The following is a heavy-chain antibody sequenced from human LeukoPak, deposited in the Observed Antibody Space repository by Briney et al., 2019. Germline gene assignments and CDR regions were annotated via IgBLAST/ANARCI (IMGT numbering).Heavy chain of an antibody. CDR2: IIPILGIA. V-gene: IGHV1-69*04. CDR1: GGTFSSYA. CDR3: ARDPPEEDGYPYVQAY. J-gene: IGHJ4*02. D-gene: IGHD5-24*01. Sequence: SVKVSCKASGGTFSSYAISWVRQAPGQGLEWMGRIIPILGIANYAQKFQGRVTITADKSTSTAYMELSSLRSEDTAVYYCARDPPEEDGYPYVQAYWGQGTLVTVSS.